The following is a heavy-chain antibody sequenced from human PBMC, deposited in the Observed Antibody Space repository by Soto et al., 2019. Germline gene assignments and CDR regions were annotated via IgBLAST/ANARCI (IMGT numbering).Heavy chain of an antibody. CDR2: IHAGNGNI. CDR3: ARAACSSTSCYNYYAYGMDV. J-gene: IGHJ6*02. D-gene: IGHD2-2*01. V-gene: IGHV1-3*01. Sequence: QVQLVQSGPEMKKPGASVKLSCKASGYTFTTYSMHWVRQAPGQRLEWMGWIHAGNGNIEHSQKFQGRVTITRDTSASTAYLELGSLRSEDTAVYYCARAACSSTSCYNYYAYGMDVWGQGTAVTVS. CDR1: GYTFTTYS.